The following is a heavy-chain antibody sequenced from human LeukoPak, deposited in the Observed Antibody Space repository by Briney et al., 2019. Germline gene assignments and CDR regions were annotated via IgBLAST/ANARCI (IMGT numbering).Heavy chain of an antibody. CDR2: IYYSGST. CDR1: GGSISSGGYY. V-gene: IGHV4-31*03. D-gene: IGHD3-22*01. J-gene: IGHJ4*02. Sequence: PSQTLSLTCTVSGGSISSGGYYWSWTRQHPGKGLEWIGYIYYSGSTYYNPSLKSRVTISVDTSKNQFSLKLSSVTAADTAVYYCARANPYYYDSSGYFDYWGQGTLVTVSS. CDR3: ARANPYYYDSSGYFDY.